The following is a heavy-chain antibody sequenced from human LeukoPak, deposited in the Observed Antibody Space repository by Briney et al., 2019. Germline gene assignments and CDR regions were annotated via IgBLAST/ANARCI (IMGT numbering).Heavy chain of an antibody. D-gene: IGHD2-21*02. Sequence: GSLRLSCAASGFTFSSSAMNWVRQPPGKGLEWIGEVFQSGTTNYNPSLKSRVTMSVDKSKNQFSLKLNSVTAADTAVYYCAVVVVADPMYFFDYWGQGTLVTVSS. J-gene: IGHJ4*02. CDR2: VFQSGTT. CDR3: AVVVVADPMYFFDY. CDR1: GFTFSSSAM. V-gene: IGHV4-4*02.